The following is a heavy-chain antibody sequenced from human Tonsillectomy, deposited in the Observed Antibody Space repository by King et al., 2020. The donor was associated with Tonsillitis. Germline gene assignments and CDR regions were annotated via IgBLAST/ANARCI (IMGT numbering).Heavy chain of an antibody. CDR3: ARGGRDWYDGWES. Sequence: VQLVESGGGVVQPGRSLRLSCATSGFTFSTYGMNWVRQAPGKGPEWVSVISFDGNTRHYADSVKGRFTISKDEPRKKVYLQMNFVRPENTAVYYCARGGRDWYDGWESWGQGTLVSVSS. J-gene: IGHJ5*02. CDR2: ISFDGNTR. V-gene: IGHV3-30*03. D-gene: IGHD1-1*01. CDR1: GFTFSTYG.